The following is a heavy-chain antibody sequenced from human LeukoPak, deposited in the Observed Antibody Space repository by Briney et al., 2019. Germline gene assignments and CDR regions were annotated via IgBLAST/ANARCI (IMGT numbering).Heavy chain of an antibody. J-gene: IGHJ5*02. V-gene: IGHV4-30-4*08. D-gene: IGHD2-2*01. CDR3: ARDLLYCSSTSCHNNWFDP. CDR2: IYYSGST. Sequence: SQTLSLTCTVSGDSISSGDYYWSWIRQPPGKGLEWIGYIYYSGSTYYNPSLKSRVTISVDTSKNQFSLKLSSVTAADTAVYYCARDLLYCSSTSCHNNWFDPWGQGTLVTVSS. CDR1: GDSISSGDYY.